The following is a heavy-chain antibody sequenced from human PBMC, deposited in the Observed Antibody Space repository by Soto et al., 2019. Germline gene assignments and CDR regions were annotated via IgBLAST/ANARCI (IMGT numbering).Heavy chain of an antibody. CDR1: GFTFSSYA. CDR3: VITMVRGVIPNQFDY. J-gene: IGHJ4*02. Sequence: GGSLRLSCAASGFTFSSYAMHWVRQAPGKGLEWVAVISYDGSNKYYAESVKGRFTISRDNSKNTLYLQMNSLRAEDTSVYYCVITMVRGVIPNQFDYWGQGTLVTVSS. CDR2: ISYDGSNK. V-gene: IGHV3-30-3*01. D-gene: IGHD3-10*01.